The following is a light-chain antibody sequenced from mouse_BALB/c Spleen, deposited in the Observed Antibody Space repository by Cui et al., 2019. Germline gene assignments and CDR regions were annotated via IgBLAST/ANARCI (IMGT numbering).Light chain of an antibody. CDR1: QSLLNSGNQKNY. V-gene: IGKV8-28*01. CDR2: GAS. CDR3: QNDHSYPFT. Sequence: DIVMTQSPSSLSVSAGEKFTMSCKSSQSLLNSGNQKNYLAWYQQKPGQPPKLLIYGASTRESGVPDRFTGSGSGTDFTLTISSVQAEDLAVYYCQNDHSYPFTFGSGTKLEIK. J-gene: IGKJ4*01.